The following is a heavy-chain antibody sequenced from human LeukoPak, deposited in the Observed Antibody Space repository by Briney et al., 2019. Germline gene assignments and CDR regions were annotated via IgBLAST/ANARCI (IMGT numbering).Heavy chain of an antibody. J-gene: IGHJ6*02. V-gene: IGHV4-59*11. CDR2: IYYSGST. CDR3: AREPDYDFWSGPDYGMDV. D-gene: IGHD3-3*01. CDR1: GDSINSLDL. Sequence: SETLSLTCTVSGDSINSLDLWSWVRQPPGKGLEWIGYIYYSGSTNYNPSLKSRVTISVDTSKNQFSLKLSSVTAADTAVYYCAREPDYDFWSGPDYGMDVWGQGTTVTVSS.